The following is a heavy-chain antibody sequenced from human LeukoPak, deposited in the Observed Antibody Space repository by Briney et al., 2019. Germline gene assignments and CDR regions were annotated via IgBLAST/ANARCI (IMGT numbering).Heavy chain of an antibody. J-gene: IGHJ4*02. CDR1: GGSISSYY. Sequence: SETLSLTCTVSGGSISSYYWSWIRQPPGKGLEWVGYIYYSGSTNYNPSLKSRVTISVDTSKNQFSLKLSSVTAADTAVYYCAAGSGGRIDYWGQGTLVTVSS. D-gene: IGHD3-10*01. CDR2: IYYSGST. CDR3: AAGSGGRIDY. V-gene: IGHV4-59*08.